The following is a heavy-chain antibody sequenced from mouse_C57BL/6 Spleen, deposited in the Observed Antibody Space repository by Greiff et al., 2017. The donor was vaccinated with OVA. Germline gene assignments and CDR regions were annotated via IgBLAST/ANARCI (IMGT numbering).Heavy chain of an antibody. CDR1: GFTFSDYG. Sequence: EVKLVESGGGLVKPGGSLKLSCAASGFTFSDYGMHWVRQAPEKGLEWVAYISSGSSTIYYADTVKGRFTISRDNAKNTLFLQMTSLRSEDTAMYYCERWDYAYAMDYWGQGTSVTVSS. CDR2: ISSGSSTI. J-gene: IGHJ4*01. D-gene: IGHD1-1*01. CDR3: ERWDYAYAMDY. V-gene: IGHV5-17*01.